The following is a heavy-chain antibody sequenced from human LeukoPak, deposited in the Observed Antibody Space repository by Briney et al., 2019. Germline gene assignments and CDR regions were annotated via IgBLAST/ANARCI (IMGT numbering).Heavy chain of an antibody. CDR3: ARRRDLYSGSYYPFDY. J-gene: IGHJ4*02. CDR1: GYTFTAYY. Sequence: GASVKVSCKASGYTFTAYYMHWVRQAPGQGLEWMGWISPNSGGTNYAQKFQGRVTISADKSISTAYLQWSSLKASDTAMYYCARRRDLYSGSYYPFDYWGQGTLVTVSS. D-gene: IGHD1-26*01. CDR2: ISPNSGGT. V-gene: IGHV1-2*02.